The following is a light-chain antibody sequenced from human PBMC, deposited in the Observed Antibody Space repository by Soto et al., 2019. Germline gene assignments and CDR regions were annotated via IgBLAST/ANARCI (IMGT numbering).Light chain of an antibody. J-gene: IGLJ2*01. CDR2: EVS. Sequence: QSALTQPASMSGSPGQSITISCTGTSSDVGGYNYVSWYQHHPGKVPKLMIYEVSNRPLGISNRFSGSKSGNTASLTISGLQSEDEADYYCSSYTTSYTQVFGGGTKVTVL. V-gene: IGLV2-14*01. CDR3: SSYTTSYTQV. CDR1: SSDVGGYNY.